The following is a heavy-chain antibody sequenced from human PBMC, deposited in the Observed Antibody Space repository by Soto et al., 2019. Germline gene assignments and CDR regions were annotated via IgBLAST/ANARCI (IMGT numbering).Heavy chain of an antibody. J-gene: IGHJ4*02. CDR3: ASDRGYGLVN. CDR2: SIPLFGIT. Sequence: QVQLVQCGAEVKKPGSSVKVSCKASGGTFSSHGFNWVRQAPGQGLEWIGGSIPLFGITNHTQKFQDRITITADAYTTTADMELRGLRSDDTAVYYCASDRGYGLVNWGQGTRLTVSS. CDR1: GGTFSSHG. V-gene: IGHV1-69*12. D-gene: IGHD2-15*01.